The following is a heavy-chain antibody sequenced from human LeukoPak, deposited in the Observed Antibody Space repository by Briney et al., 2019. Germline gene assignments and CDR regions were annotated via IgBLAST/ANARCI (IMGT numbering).Heavy chain of an antibody. Sequence: GVSLRLSCAVPGFNFSDHYMTWIRQAPGRGLEWVSYISNRGYSKYYADSVKGRFTISRDNSNNSLYLKMNRLRAEETAVYFCARSTRTYDYWGQGTLVTV. V-gene: IGHV3-11*01. CDR3: ARSTRTYDY. J-gene: IGHJ4*02. D-gene: IGHD1-1*01. CDR1: GFNFSDHY. CDR2: ISNRGYSK.